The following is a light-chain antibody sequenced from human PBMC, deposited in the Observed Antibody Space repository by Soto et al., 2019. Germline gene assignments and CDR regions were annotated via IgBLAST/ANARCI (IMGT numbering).Light chain of an antibody. J-gene: IGLJ1*01. CDR3: SSFAGSNNLFV. CDR2: DVS. V-gene: IGLV2-8*01. Sequence: QSVLTQPPSASGSPGQSVTISCTGTSSDVGGYNFVSWYQQHPGKAPKLIIYDVSKRPSGVPDRFSGSKSGNTASLTVSGLQAEDEADYYCSSFAGSNNLFVFGTGTKLTVL. CDR1: SSDVGGYNF.